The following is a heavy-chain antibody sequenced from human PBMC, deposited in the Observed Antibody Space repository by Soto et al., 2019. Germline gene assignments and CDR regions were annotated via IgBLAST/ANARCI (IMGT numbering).Heavy chain of an antibody. CDR1: GASMSTTDW. V-gene: IGHV4-4*02. Sequence: QVQLQESGPGLVKPSGTLSLTCAVSGASMSTTDWWSWVRQPPGKGLEWIGEIYHSGTTNYNPSLKSRQTMSVDKFKNHFSLTLTSVTAADTAVYYCAIPGAGDFDFWGQGTLVTVSS. CDR3: AIPGAGDFDF. D-gene: IGHD6-13*01. J-gene: IGHJ4*02. CDR2: IYHSGTT.